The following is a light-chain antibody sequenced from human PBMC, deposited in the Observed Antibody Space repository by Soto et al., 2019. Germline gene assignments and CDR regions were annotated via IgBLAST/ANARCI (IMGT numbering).Light chain of an antibody. CDR1: QTINNW. Sequence: DIQMTQSPSTLSASIGDRVTITCRASQTINNWLAWYQQKPGKAPNLLIYHASNLETGVPSWFRGSAFVTEFTLTISSLQPDDFATYYCQHYNSYPWTFGQGTKVEIK. CDR2: HAS. CDR3: QHYNSYPWT. V-gene: IGKV1-5*01. J-gene: IGKJ1*01.